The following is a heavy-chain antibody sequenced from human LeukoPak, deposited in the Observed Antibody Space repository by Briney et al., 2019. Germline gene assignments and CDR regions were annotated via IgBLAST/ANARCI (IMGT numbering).Heavy chain of an antibody. J-gene: IGHJ4*02. D-gene: IGHD3-22*01. V-gene: IGHV1-46*01. Sequence: ASVKVSCKASGYTFTNYYMHWVRQAPGQGLEWMGIINLSGGSTSYAQKFQGRVTITRDTSTSTVYMELSSLRSEDTAVYYCARDSRIVVATRFDYWGQGTLVTVSS. CDR3: ARDSRIVVATRFDY. CDR1: GYTFTNYY. CDR2: INLSGGST.